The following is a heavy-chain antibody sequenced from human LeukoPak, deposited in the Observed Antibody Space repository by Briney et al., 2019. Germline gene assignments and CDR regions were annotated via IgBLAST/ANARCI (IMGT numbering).Heavy chain of an antibody. CDR1: GFTFDDYA. Sequence: GGSLRLSCAASGFTFDDYAMHWVRQAPGKGLEWVSGISWNSGSIGYADSVKGRFTISRDNAKNSLYLQMNSLRAEDTAVYYCASDNLVGAQDYWGQGTLVTVSS. J-gene: IGHJ4*02. V-gene: IGHV3-9*01. CDR3: ASDNLVGAQDY. D-gene: IGHD1-26*01. CDR2: ISWNSGSI.